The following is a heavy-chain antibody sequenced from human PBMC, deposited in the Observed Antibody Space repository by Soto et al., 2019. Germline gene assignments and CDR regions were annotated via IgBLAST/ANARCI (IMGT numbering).Heavy chain of an antibody. J-gene: IGHJ4*02. CDR2: ISSGSSYI. Sequence: EVQLVESGGGLVKPGGSLRLSCAASGFTFSSYSMNWVRQAPGKGLEWVSSISSGSSYIYYADSLKGRFTISRDNAKSSRYLQRNSLRADDTAVYYCALGEMAKVPFDYWGQGTLGTFSS. CDR1: GFTFSSYS. CDR3: ALGEMAKVPFDY. D-gene: IGHD5-12*01. V-gene: IGHV3-21*01.